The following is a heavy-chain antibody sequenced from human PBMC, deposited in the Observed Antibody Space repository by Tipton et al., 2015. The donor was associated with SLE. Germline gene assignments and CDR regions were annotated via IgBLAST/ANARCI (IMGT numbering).Heavy chain of an antibody. CDR2: INHSGST. J-gene: IGHJ6*02. D-gene: IGHD6-19*01. CDR1: GGSFSGYY. Sequence: LRLSCAVYGGSFSGYYWSWIRQPPGKGLEWIGEINHSGSTNYNPSLKSRVTISVDTSKNQFSLKLSSVTAADTAVYYCASRVAGIVFYGMDVWGQGTTVTVSS. V-gene: IGHV4-34*01. CDR3: ASRVAGIVFYGMDV.